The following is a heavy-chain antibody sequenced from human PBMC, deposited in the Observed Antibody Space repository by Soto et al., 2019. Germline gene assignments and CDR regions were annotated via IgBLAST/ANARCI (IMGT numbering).Heavy chain of an antibody. Sequence: PWGSLLLSCAASVFTFKIYGMHWVRQAPGKGLEWVAVISYDGSYQYYSDSVKGRFTISRDNSKNTPNLQMNSLRVEDSAMYYCAQDGRSGSVTRPDHWGQGTMVTVSS. CDR1: VFTFKIYG. V-gene: IGHV3-30*18. J-gene: IGHJ4*02. CDR3: AQDGRSGSVTRPDH. D-gene: IGHD1-26*01. CDR2: ISYDGSYQ.